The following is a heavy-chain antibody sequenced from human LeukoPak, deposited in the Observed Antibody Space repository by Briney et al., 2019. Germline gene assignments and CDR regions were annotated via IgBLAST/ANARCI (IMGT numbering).Heavy chain of an antibody. J-gene: IGHJ4*02. V-gene: IGHV1-8*01. CDR3: ATELFNYYDSSGYYPPVDY. Sequence: ASVKVSCKASGYTFTSYDINWVRQAPGQGLECMGWINPNSGNTDYAQKFHGRFTMTKNTSTSTAYMELSSLRSEHTAVYYCATELFNYYDSSGYYPPVDYWGQGTLVTVSS. D-gene: IGHD3-22*01. CDR2: INPNSGNT. CDR1: GYTFTSYD.